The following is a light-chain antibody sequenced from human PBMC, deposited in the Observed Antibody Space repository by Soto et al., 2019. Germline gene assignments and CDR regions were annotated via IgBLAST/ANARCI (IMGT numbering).Light chain of an antibody. V-gene: IGKV3-15*01. CDR1: QSVGSN. CDR2: GAS. CDR3: QQYNNWPLT. Sequence: EIVMTQSPATLSVSPGERATFSCRASQSVGSNLAWYQQKPGQAPRLLIYGASTRATGIPARFSGSGSGTEFTLTISSLQSEDFAVYYCQQYNNWPLTFGGGTKVEIK. J-gene: IGKJ4*01.